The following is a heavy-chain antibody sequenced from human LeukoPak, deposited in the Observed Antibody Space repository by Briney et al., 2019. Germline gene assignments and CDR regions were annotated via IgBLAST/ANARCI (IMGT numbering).Heavy chain of an antibody. D-gene: IGHD5-24*01. CDR3: ARARGGYSFDAFDI. CDR2: ISSITI. Sequence: GGSLRLSCVASGFTFSSYSMNWVRQAPGKGLEWVSYISSITIYYADSVKGRFSISRDNAKNSLYLQMNSLRDEDTAVYYCARARGGYSFDAFDIWGRGTMVTVSS. CDR1: GFTFSSYS. J-gene: IGHJ3*02. V-gene: IGHV3-48*02.